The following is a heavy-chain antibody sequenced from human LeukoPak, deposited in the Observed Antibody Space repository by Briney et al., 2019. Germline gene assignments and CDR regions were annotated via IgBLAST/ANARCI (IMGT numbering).Heavy chain of an antibody. V-gene: IGHV1-69*13. CDR3: ARVAGTTQPFDI. J-gene: IGHJ3*02. Sequence: VKVSCKASGGTFSSYAISWVRQAPGQGLEWMGGIIPIFGTANYAQKFQGRVTITTVESTSTAYMELSSLRSEDTAVYYCARVAGTTQPFDIWGQGTMVTVSS. D-gene: IGHD1-7*01. CDR2: IIPIFGTA. CDR1: GGTFSSYA.